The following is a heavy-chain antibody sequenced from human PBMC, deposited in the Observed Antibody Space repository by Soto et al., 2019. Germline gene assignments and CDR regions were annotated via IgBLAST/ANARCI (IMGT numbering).Heavy chain of an antibody. D-gene: IGHD2-2*01. V-gene: IGHV3-23*01. CDR2: ISANGQGI. J-gene: IGHJ4*02. CDR1: GFTFSINA. Sequence: EVQLLESGGGLVQPGGSLRLSCATSGFTFSINALSWVRQAPGKGLEWVSAISANGQGIYYADSVSGRFSISRDNSRNTVFLPLDSLRAEDTAVYCCAKDRDYPRDQFHYWGQGTLVTVSS. CDR3: AKDRDYPRDQFHY.